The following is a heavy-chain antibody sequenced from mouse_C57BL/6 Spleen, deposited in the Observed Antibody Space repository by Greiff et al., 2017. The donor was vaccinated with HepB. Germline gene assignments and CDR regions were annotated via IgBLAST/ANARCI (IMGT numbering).Heavy chain of an antibody. CDR3: ARRGGYDYVAWFAY. V-gene: IGHV1-69*01. J-gene: IGHJ3*01. CDR1: GYTFTSYW. D-gene: IGHD2-4*01. CDR2: IDPSDSYT. Sequence: VQLQQPGAELVMPGASVKLSCKASGYTFTSYWMHWVKQRPGQGLEWIGEIDPSDSYTNYNQKFKGKSTLTVDKSSSTAYMQLSSLTSEDSAVYYCARRGGYDYVAWFAYWGQGTLVTVSA.